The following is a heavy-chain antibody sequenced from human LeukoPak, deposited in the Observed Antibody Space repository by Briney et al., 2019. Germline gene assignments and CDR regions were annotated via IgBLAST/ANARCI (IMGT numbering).Heavy chain of an antibody. D-gene: IGHD2-15*01. V-gene: IGHV4-34*12. Sequence: SETLFLICSVYAGSFSGYYWIWIRQPPGKELEWIGELIHSGSTNSNPSLKSRVTISVDTSKNKYSLKLSSVTEADTAMYYCARRLLGYCSGGSCYSGYFQHWGQGTLVTVSS. CDR3: ARRLLGYCSGGSCYSGYFQH. CDR2: LIHSGST. J-gene: IGHJ1*01. CDR1: AGSFSGYY.